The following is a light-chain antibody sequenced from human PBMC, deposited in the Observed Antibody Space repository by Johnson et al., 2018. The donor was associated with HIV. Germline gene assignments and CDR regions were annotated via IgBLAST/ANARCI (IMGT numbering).Light chain of an antibody. J-gene: IGLJ1*01. Sequence: QSVLTQPPSVSAAPGQKVTFSCSGSSSNIGENFVSWYQHLPGTAPKLLIYENNKRPSGIPDRFSGSKSGTSATLGITGLQTGDEADYYCGTWDSSLRVGFFGTGTKVTVL. CDR1: SSNIGENF. V-gene: IGLV1-51*02. CDR3: GTWDSSLRVGF. CDR2: ENN.